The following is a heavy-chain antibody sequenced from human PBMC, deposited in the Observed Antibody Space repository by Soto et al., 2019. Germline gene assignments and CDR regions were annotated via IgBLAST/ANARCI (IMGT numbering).Heavy chain of an antibody. J-gene: IGHJ1*01. CDR2: IIPIFGTA. Sequence: SVKVSCKASGGTFSSYAISWVRQAPGQGLEWMGGIIPIFGTANYAQKFQGRVTITADESTSTAYMELSSLRSEDTAVYYCARDRRYRSSWYEFWGQGNLVTVSS. V-gene: IGHV1-69*13. CDR1: GGTFSSYA. CDR3: ARDRRYRSSWYEF. D-gene: IGHD6-13*01.